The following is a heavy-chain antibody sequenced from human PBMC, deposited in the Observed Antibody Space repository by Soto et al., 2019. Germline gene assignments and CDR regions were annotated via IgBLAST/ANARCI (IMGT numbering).Heavy chain of an antibody. Sequence: GGSLRLSCAASEFTFSSYSMNWVRQAPGKGLEWISYISSSGSTIYYADSVKGRFTISRDNAKNSLYLQMSSLRDEDTAVYYCARAGYRSVDYWGQGTLVTVSS. CDR2: ISSSGSTI. CDR1: EFTFSSYS. V-gene: IGHV3-48*02. J-gene: IGHJ4*02. CDR3: ARAGYRSVDY. D-gene: IGHD3-3*01.